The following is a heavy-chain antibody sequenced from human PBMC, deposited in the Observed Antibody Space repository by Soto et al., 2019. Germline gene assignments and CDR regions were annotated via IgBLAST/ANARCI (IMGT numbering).Heavy chain of an antibody. V-gene: IGHV3-30*18. CDR3: AKEGVTGTTYYYYGMDV. Sequence: QVQLVESGGGVVQPGRSLRLSCAASGFTFSSYGMHWVRQAPGKGLEWVAVISYDGSNKYYADSVKGRFTISRDNSKNTLYLQMNSLRAEDTAVYYCAKEGVTGTTYYYYGMDVW. J-gene: IGHJ6*01. D-gene: IGHD1-7*01. CDR1: GFTFSSYG. CDR2: ISYDGSNK.